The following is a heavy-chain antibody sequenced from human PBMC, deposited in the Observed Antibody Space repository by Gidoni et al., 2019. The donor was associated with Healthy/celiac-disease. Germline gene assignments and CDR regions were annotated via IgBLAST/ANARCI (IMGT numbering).Heavy chain of an antibody. CDR2: ISSSSSYI. Sequence: EVQLVESGGGLVKPGGSLRLSCAASGFTFSSYSMNWVRQAPGKGLEWVSSISSSSSYIYYADSVKGRFTISRDNAKNSLYLQMNSLRAEDTAVYYCAKTFGGVIGREPSNYWGQGTLVTVSS. CDR1: GFTFSSYS. CDR3: AKTFGGVIGREPSNY. D-gene: IGHD3-16*02. J-gene: IGHJ4*02. V-gene: IGHV3-21*01.